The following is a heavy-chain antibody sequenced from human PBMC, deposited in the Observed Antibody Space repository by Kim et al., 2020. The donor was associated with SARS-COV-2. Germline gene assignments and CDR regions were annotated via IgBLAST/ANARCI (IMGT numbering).Heavy chain of an antibody. Sequence: SETLSLTCTVSGYSISSGYYWGWIRQPPGKGLEWIGSIYHSGSTYYNPSLKSRVTISVDTSKNQFSLKLSSVTAADTAVYYCARAAASAMGYYYGIDVWGQGTTVTVSS. CDR1: GYSISSGYY. J-gene: IGHJ6*02. D-gene: IGHD5-18*01. CDR2: IYHSGST. CDR3: ARAAASAMGYYYGIDV. V-gene: IGHV4-38-2*02.